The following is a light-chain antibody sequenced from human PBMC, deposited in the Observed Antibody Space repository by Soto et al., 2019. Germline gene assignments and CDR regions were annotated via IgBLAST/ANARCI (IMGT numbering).Light chain of an antibody. J-gene: IGLJ2*01. CDR3: GTWDSSLSAGV. Sequence: QSVLTQPPSVSAAPGQKVTISCPGSSSNIGSNYVSWYQQLPGTAPKRLIYDDNKRPSGIPDRFSGSKSGTSATLGITGLQTGDEADYYCGTWDSSLSAGVFGGGTKLTVL. CDR1: SSNIGSNY. V-gene: IGLV1-51*01. CDR2: DDN.